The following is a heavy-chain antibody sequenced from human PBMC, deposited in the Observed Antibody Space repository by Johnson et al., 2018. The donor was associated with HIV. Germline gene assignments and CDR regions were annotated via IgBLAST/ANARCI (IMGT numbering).Heavy chain of an antibody. J-gene: IGHJ3*02. V-gene: IGHV3-30*02. CDR3: ARGLAADAFDI. D-gene: IGHD6-13*01. CDR1: GFSFSNYG. CDR2: VRSDESNK. Sequence: QVQLVESGGGVVQPGGSLRLSCAASGFSFSNYGMHWVRQAPGKGLEWVAFVRSDESNKYSLDSVKGRFTISRDNSKNTLYLQMNSLRAEDTAVYYCARGLAADAFDIWGQGTMVTVSS.